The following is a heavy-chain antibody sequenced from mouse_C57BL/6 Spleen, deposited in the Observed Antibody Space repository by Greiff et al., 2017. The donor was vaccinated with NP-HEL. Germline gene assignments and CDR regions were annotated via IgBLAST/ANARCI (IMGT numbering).Heavy chain of an antibody. D-gene: IGHD1-1*01. CDR2: IDPSDSYT. CDR3: ARSPYGSSLHWYFDV. J-gene: IGHJ1*03. CDR1: GYTFTSYW. V-gene: IGHV1-69*01. Sequence: QVQLQQPGAELVMPGASVKLSCKASGYTFTSYWMHWVKQRPGQGLEWIGEIDPSDSYTNYTQKFKGKSTLTVDKSSSTAYMQLSSLTSEDSAVYYCARSPYGSSLHWYFDVWGTGTTVTVSS.